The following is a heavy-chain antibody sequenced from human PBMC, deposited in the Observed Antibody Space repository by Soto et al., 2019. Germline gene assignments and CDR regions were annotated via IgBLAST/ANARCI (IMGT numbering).Heavy chain of an antibody. CDR1: GFTFSSYA. CDR2: ISGSGGST. CDR3: AKDQKNGYYYDSSGY. J-gene: IGHJ4*02. V-gene: IGHV3-23*01. D-gene: IGHD3-22*01. Sequence: PGGSLRLSCAASGFTFSSYAMSWVRQAPGKGLEWVSAISGSGGSTYYADSVKGRFTISRDNSKNTLYLQMNSLRAEDTAVYYCAKDQKNGYYYDSSGYWGQGTLVTVSS.